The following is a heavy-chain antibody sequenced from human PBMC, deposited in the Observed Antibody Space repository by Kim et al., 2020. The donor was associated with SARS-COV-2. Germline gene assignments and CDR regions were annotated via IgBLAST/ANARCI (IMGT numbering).Heavy chain of an antibody. V-gene: IGHV1-2*02. CDR3: ASADLYSHGYVFDF. CDR1: GYTFIDYY. D-gene: IGHD5-18*01. J-gene: IGHJ4*02. Sequence: ASVKVSCKASGYTFIDYYIHWVRQAPGQGLEWVGSINPLTGSTAYAQDFQGRVAMTRDMSVNTVYMELSTLRSDGTAFYYCASADLYSHGYVFDFWGQSTLGSVSS. CDR2: INPLTGST.